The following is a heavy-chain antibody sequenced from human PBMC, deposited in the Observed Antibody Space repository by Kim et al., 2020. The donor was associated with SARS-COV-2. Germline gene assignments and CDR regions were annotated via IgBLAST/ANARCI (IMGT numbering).Heavy chain of an antibody. Sequence: SVKGRFTISRDTAKNSLYLQMNSLRAEDTAVYYCARDLLDSSGWYSWFDPWGQGTLVTVSS. J-gene: IGHJ5*02. D-gene: IGHD6-19*01. CDR3: ARDLLDSSGWYSWFDP. V-gene: IGHV3-21*01.